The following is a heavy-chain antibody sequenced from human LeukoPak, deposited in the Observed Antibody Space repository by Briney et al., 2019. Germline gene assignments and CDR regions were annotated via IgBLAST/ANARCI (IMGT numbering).Heavy chain of an antibody. V-gene: IGHV1-69*05. D-gene: IGHD5-18*01. CDR1: GYTFTYFG. J-gene: IGHJ4*02. CDR3: ARVGRGYSFNVYYFDY. CDR2: IIPIFGTA. Sequence: SVKVSRKASGYTFTYFGITWVRQAPGQGLEWMGGIIPIFGTANYAQKFRGRVTMTRDMSTSTVYMELSSLRSEDTAVYYCARVGRGYSFNVYYFDYWGQGTLVTVSS.